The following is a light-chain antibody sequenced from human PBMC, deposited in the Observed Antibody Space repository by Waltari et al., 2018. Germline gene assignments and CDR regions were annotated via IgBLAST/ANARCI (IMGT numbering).Light chain of an antibody. Sequence: EIVLTQSPDTLSLSPGERATLSCRASQNVRNNNLAWYQQKPGQTPRLLIFGASSRATGIPDRVGGSGSGTDFSLIISRLEPEDFAVYYCQQYGGSLITFGQGTRL. V-gene: IGKV3-20*01. CDR2: GAS. J-gene: IGKJ5*01. CDR3: QQYGGSLIT. CDR1: QNVRNNN.